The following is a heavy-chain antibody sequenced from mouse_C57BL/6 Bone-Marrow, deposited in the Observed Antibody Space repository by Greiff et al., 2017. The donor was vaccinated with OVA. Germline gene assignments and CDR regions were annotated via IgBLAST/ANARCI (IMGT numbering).Heavy chain of an antibody. V-gene: IGHV1-22*01. Sequence: VQLQQSGPELVKPGASVKMSCKASGYTFTDYNMHWVKQSHGKSLEWIGYNNSNNGGTSYNQKFKGKATLTVNKSTSTAYMELRSLTLEVYAVYYCAKIYYYRNSLYYYAIDYWGQGTSVTVSS. D-gene: IGHD1-1*01. CDR1: GYTFTDYN. CDR2: NNSNNGGT. J-gene: IGHJ4*01. CDR3: AKIYYYRNSLYYYAIDY.